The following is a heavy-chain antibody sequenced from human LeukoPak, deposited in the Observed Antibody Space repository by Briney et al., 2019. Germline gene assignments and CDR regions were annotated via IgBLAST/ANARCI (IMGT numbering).Heavy chain of an antibody. Sequence: SETLSLTCTVSGGSISSGGYYWSWIRQHPGKGLEWIGYIYYSGSTYYNPSLKSRVTISVDTSKNQFSLKLSSVTAADTAVYYCARGVPPPLPWFDPWGQGTLVTVSS. CDR2: IYYSGST. CDR1: GGSISSGGYY. J-gene: IGHJ5*02. V-gene: IGHV4-31*03. CDR3: ARGVPPPLPWFDP. D-gene: IGHD5/OR15-5a*01.